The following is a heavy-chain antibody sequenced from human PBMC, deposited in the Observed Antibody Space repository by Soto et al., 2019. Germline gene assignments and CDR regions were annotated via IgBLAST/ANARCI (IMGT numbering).Heavy chain of an antibody. CDR3: AKDGSSSSGLRYFDY. CDR2: ISWNSGSI. V-gene: IGHV3-9*01. J-gene: IGHJ4*02. Sequence: EVQLVESGGGLVQPGRSLRLSCAASGFTFDDYAMHWVRQAPGKGLEWVSGISWNSGSIGYADSVKGRFTISRDNAKNSLYLQMNSRRAEDTALYYCAKDGSSSSGLRYFDYWGQGTLVTVSS. CDR1: GFTFDDYA. D-gene: IGHD6-6*01.